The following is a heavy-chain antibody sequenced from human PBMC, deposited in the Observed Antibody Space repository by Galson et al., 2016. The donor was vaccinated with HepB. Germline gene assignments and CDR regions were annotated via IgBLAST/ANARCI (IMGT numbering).Heavy chain of an antibody. Sequence: SLRLSCAASGFTFSSYGMHWVRQAPGKGLEWVAVIWYDGSNKYYADSVKGRFTISRDNSKNTLYLQMNSLRAEDTAVYYCARDVAEYYDLDSYYYMDVWGKGTPVTVSS. CDR2: IWYDGSNK. J-gene: IGHJ6*03. CDR1: GFTFSSYG. D-gene: IGHD3-3*01. V-gene: IGHV3-33*01. CDR3: ARDVAEYYDLDSYYYMDV.